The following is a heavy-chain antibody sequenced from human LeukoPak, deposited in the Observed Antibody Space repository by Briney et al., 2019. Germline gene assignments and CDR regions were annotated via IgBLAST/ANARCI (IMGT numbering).Heavy chain of an antibody. CDR3: ARPLTYYYDSSGYSD. D-gene: IGHD3-22*01. CDR2: ISYDGSNK. V-gene: IGHV3-30*19. CDR1: GFTFSSYG. J-gene: IGHJ4*02. Sequence: GGSLRLSCAASGFTFSSYGMHWVRQAPGKGLEWVAVISYDGSNKYYADSVKGRFTISRDNSKNTLYLQMNSLRAEDTAVYYCARPLTYYYDSSGYSDWGQGTLVTVSS.